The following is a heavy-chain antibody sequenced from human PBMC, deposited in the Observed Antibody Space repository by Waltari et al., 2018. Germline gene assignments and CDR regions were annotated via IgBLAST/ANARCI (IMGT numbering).Heavy chain of an antibody. V-gene: IGHV3-9*01. Sequence: EVQLVESGGGLVQPGRSLSISCAASRITFDVYAMQWIRQYPGKGLELVSGIGWNSVIIGYADSVKGRFTISRDNAKNSLYLQMNSLRAEDTALYYCAKVAPYDFWSGYFDYWGQGTLVTVSS. CDR1: RITFDVYA. D-gene: IGHD3-3*01. CDR3: AKVAPYDFWSGYFDY. CDR2: IGWNSVII. J-gene: IGHJ4*02.